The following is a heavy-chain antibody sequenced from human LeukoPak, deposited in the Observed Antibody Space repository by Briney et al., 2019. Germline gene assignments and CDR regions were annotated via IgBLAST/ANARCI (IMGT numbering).Heavy chain of an antibody. J-gene: IGHJ6*02. Sequence: GRSLRLSCAASGFNFGDYALNWVSQAPGKGLEWGGFIRSKAYDAAIDYAASVEGRFSISRDDSRSIAYLHMNSLKTEDTAIYYCGRATHETIRYISYHGMDVWGQGTTVTVSS. V-gene: IGHV3-49*04. CDR3: GRATHETIRYISYHGMDV. CDR1: GFNFGDYA. CDR2: IRSKAYDAAI. D-gene: IGHD3-16*02.